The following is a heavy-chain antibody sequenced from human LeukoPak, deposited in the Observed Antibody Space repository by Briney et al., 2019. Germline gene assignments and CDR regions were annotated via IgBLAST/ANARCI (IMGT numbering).Heavy chain of an antibody. CDR1: GYTFTSYY. J-gene: IGHJ4*02. V-gene: IGHV1-46*01. D-gene: IGHD3-9*01. CDR2: ITPSGGST. Sequence: ASVKVSCKASGYTFTSYYMHWVRQAPAQGLEWMGIITPSGGSTSYEQKFQGRGTMTRDTSTSTVYMELSSLRSEDSAVYYCARDLIRADYDILTGYYDYWGQGTLVTVSS. CDR3: ARDLIRADYDILTGYYDY.